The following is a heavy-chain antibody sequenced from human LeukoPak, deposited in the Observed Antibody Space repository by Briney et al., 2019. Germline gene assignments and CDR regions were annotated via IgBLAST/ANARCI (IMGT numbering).Heavy chain of an antibody. V-gene: IGHV1-24*01. D-gene: IGHD6-13*01. Sequence: ASVKVSCKASGGTFSSYAISWVRQAPGKGLEWMGGFDPEDGETIYAQKFQGRVTMTEDTSTDTAYMELSSLRSEDTAVYYCATGRAAAGPFDYWGQGTLVTVSS. CDR2: FDPEDGET. J-gene: IGHJ4*02. CDR3: ATGRAAAGPFDY. CDR1: GGTFSSYA.